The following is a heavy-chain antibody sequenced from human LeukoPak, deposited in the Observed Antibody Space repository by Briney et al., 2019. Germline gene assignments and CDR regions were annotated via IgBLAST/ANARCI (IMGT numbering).Heavy chain of an antibody. D-gene: IGHD3-10*01. CDR3: ARRSLKTMVRGIITDYYFDY. Sequence: SETLSLTCAVYGGSFSGYYWSWIRQPPGKGLEWIGEINHSGSTNYNPSLKSRVTISVDTSKNQFSLKLSSVTAADTAVYYCARRSLKTMVRGIITDYYFDYWGQGTLVTVSS. CDR2: INHSGST. J-gene: IGHJ4*02. CDR1: GGSFSGYY. V-gene: IGHV4-34*01.